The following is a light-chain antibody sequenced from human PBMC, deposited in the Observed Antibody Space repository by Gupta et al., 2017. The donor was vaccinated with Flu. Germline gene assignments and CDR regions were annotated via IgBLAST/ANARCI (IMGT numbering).Light chain of an antibody. CDR1: SSDVGAYDY. Sequence: SITISCAGTSSDVGAYDYVFWYQQHPGIDPKLMIYEVSNRPSGVSTRFSGSKSGNTASLTISGLQAEDEADYYCSSYTSSNTLVFGGGTKLTVL. CDR2: EVS. CDR3: SSYTSSNTLV. J-gene: IGLJ2*01. V-gene: IGLV2-14*01.